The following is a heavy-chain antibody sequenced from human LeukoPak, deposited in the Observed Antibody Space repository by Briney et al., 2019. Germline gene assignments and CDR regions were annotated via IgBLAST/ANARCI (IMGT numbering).Heavy chain of an antibody. CDR2: INPNSGGT. J-gene: IGHJ6*02. CDR1: GYTFTGYY. Sequence: ASVTVSCKASGYTFTGYYMHWVRQAPGQGLEWMGWINPNSGGTNYAQKFQGRVTMTRDTSISTAYMELSRLRSDDTAVYYCARGLCYYDSSGSSYYYGMDVWGQGTTVTVSS. D-gene: IGHD3-22*01. V-gene: IGHV1-2*02. CDR3: ARGLCYYDSSGSSYYYGMDV.